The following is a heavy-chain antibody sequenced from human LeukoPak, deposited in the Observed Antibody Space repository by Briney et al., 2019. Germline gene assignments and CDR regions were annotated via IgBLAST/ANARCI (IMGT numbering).Heavy chain of an antibody. J-gene: IGHJ4*02. V-gene: IGHV4-61*02. D-gene: IGHD6-13*01. CDR1: GGSISIGDFY. Sequence: SQTLSLTCTVSGGSISIGDFYWSWIRQPAGKGLEWIGRIYTGGKTHYNPSLKSRITISRDTSKNQFSLKLSSVTATDTAVYYCARQGIAADPIDYWGQGTLVTVSS. CDR2: IYTGGKT. CDR3: ARQGIAADPIDY.